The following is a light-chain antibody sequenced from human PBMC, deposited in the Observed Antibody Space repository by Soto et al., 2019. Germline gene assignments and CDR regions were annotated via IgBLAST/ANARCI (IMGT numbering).Light chain of an antibody. CDR2: AAS. J-gene: IGKJ1*01. CDR1: QSVSSD. V-gene: IGKV3-15*01. CDR3: QQYTNWTPWT. Sequence: EIVVTQSPATLSVSPGERATLSCRASQSVSSDLAWYQQKPGQAPRLLIYAASNRATGIPARFSGSGSGTEFTLTISSLQSEDFAVYYCQQYTNWTPWTFGQGTKVEIK.